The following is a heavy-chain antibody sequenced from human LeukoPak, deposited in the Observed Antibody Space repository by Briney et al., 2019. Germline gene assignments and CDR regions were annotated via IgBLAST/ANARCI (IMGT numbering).Heavy chain of an antibody. CDR1: GFTFSFYG. V-gene: IGHV3-23*01. Sequence: GGTLRLSCAASGFTFSFYGMSWVRQAPGKGLEWVSAISGGGGSGGSTDYAESVKGRFTISRDSSKNTLYLQMNSLRAEDTAVYYCAKATRFLLTTGVCLDYWGQGTLVTVSS. J-gene: IGHJ4*02. CDR3: AKATRFLLTTGVCLDY. CDR2: ISGGGGSGGST. D-gene: IGHD4-11*01.